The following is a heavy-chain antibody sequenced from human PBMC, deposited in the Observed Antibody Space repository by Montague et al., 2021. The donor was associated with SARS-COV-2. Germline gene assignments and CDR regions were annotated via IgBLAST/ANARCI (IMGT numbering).Heavy chain of an antibody. D-gene: IGHD6-13*01. Sequence: SETLSLSCTVSGRSISSSSYYWGWIRQPPGKGLEWIGSIYYSGSTYYNPSLKSRVTISVDTSKNQFSLKLSSVTAADTAVYYCARVGRQQLVRLSGMDVWGQGTTGTVAS. V-gene: IGHV4-39*07. CDR2: IYYSGST. CDR1: GRSISSSSYY. J-gene: IGHJ6*02. CDR3: ARVGRQQLVRLSGMDV.